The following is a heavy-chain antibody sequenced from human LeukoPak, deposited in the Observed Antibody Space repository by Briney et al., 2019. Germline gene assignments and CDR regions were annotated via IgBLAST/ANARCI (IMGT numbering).Heavy chain of an antibody. CDR1: GFTFSSYG. Sequence: GGSLRLSCAASGFTFSSYGMHWVRQAPGKGLEWVAVIWYDGSNKYYADSVKGRFTISRDNSKNTLYLQMNSLRAEDTAVYYCAGDRATSYFDYWGQGALVTISS. CDR3: AGDRATSYFDY. V-gene: IGHV3-33*01. D-gene: IGHD1-26*01. CDR2: IWYDGSNK. J-gene: IGHJ4*02.